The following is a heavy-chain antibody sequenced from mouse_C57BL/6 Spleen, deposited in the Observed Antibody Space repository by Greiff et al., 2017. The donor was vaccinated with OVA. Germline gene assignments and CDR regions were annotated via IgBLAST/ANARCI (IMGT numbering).Heavy chain of an antibody. CDR1: GFTFSSYA. V-gene: IGHV5-4*01. CDR2: ISDGGSYT. CDR3: AREDYSNAMDY. Sequence: EVKLMESGGGLVKPGGSLKLSCAASGFTFSSYAMSWVRQTPEKRLEWVATISDGGSYTYYPDNVKGRFTISRDNAKNNLYLQMSHLKSEDTAMYYCAREDYSNAMDYWGQGTSVTVSS. D-gene: IGHD2-5*01. J-gene: IGHJ4*01.